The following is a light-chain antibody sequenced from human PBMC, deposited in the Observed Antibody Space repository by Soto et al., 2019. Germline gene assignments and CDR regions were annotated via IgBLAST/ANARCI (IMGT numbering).Light chain of an antibody. J-gene: IGLJ1*01. CDR3: GSWDSSLSAYV. CDR1: SSDVGGYNY. CDR2: AVT. Sequence: QSALTQPASVSGSPGQSITISCTGTSSDVGGYNYVSWYQQHPGKAPKLMIYAVTDRPSGVSSRFSGSKSGNTASLTISGLQAEDEADYYCGSWDSSLSAYVFGTGTKLTVL. V-gene: IGLV2-14*01.